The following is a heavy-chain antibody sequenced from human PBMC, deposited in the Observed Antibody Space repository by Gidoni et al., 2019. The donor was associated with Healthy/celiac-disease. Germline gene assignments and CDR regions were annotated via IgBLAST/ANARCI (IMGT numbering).Heavy chain of an antibody. V-gene: IGHV4-61*02. CDR2: IYTSGST. D-gene: IGHD6-6*01. CDR1: GGSISSGSYY. Sequence: QVQLQESGPGLVKPSQTLSLTCTVSGGSISSGSYYWSWIRQPAGKGLEWIGRIYTSGSTNSTPSLKSRVTISVDTSKNQFSLKLSSVTAADTAVYYCASTPRYSSSSVPWGQGTLVTVSS. CDR3: ASTPRYSSSSVP. J-gene: IGHJ5*02.